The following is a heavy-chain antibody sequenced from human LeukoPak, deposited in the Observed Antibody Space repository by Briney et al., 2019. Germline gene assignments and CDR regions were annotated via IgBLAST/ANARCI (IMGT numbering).Heavy chain of an antibody. CDR3: ARAYSPPWITSSYAFDV. D-gene: IGHD5-12*01. V-gene: IGHV3-21*06. Sequence: GGSLRLSCAASGFTFTSYSLNWVCQAPGKGLEWVSSISSSSTYIDYADSVKGRFTISRDNAKSSLFLQMDSLRAEDTAVYYCARAYSPPWITSSYAFDVWGQGTMVTVSS. J-gene: IGHJ3*01. CDR2: ISSSSTYI. CDR1: GFTFTSYS.